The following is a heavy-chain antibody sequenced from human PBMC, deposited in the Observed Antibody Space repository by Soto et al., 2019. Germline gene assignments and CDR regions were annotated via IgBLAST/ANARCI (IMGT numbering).Heavy chain of an antibody. V-gene: IGHV1-3*01. Sequence: ASVKVSCKASGYTFTSYAMHWVRQAPGQRLEWMGWINAGNGNTKYSQRFQGRVTITRDTSASTAYMELTSLTSEDTAVYYCGRDQSGTGYYVDWFDPWGQGTLVTVSS. J-gene: IGHJ5*02. CDR1: GYTFTSYA. CDR3: GRDQSGTGYYVDWFDP. D-gene: IGHD3-10*02. CDR2: INAGNGNT.